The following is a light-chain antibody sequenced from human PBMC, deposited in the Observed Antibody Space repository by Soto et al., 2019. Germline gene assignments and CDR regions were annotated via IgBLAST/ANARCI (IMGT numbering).Light chain of an antibody. Sequence: EIVLTQAPGTLSLSPGERATLSCRASQSVSSSYLAWYQQKPGQAPRLLIYGASSRATGIPDRFSGSGSGTDFTLTISRLEPDDFVVYYCPQYCRSPPVTFGPGIKVDIK. CDR3: PQYCRSPPVT. J-gene: IGKJ3*01. V-gene: IGKV3-20*01. CDR1: QSVSSSY. CDR2: GAS.